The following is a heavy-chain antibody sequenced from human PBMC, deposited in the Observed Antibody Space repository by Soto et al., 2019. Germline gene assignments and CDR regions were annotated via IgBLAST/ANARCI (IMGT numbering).Heavy chain of an antibody. Sequence: QVQLVQSGAEVKKPGASVKVSCKASGYTFTSYGISWVRQAPGQGLEWMGWISAYNGNTNYAQKLQGRVTMTTDTSTSTAYMELRSLRSDDTAVYYCERDYPIYDYVWGSYPNPRFDYWGQGTLVTVSS. V-gene: IGHV1-18*01. CDR1: GYTFTSYG. CDR3: ERDYPIYDYVWGSYPNPRFDY. CDR2: ISAYNGNT. J-gene: IGHJ4*02. D-gene: IGHD3-16*02.